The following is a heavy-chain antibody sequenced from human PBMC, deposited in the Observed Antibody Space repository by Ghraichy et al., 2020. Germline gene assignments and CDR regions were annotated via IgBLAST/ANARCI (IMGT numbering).Heavy chain of an antibody. CDR1: GFTFSSYA. V-gene: IGHV3-23*01. CDR3: AKINGDYPGYYYYGMDV. J-gene: IGHJ6*02. CDR2: ISGSGGST. D-gene: IGHD4-17*01. Sequence: GGSLRLSCAASGFTFSSYAMSWVRQAPGKGLEWVSAISGSGGSTYYADSVKGRFTISRNNSKNTLYLQMNSLRAEDTAVYYCAKINGDYPGYYYYGMDVWGQGTTVTVSS.